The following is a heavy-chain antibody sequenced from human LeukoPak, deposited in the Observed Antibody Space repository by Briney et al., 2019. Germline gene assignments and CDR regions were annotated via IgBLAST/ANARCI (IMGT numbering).Heavy chain of an antibody. CDR1: GGTFSSYA. D-gene: IGHD2-2*02. J-gene: IGHJ4*02. CDR3: ARVDCSSTRCYTGFDY. Sequence: GASVKVSCKASGGTFSSYAISWVRRAPGQGLEWMGGIIPIFGTANYAQKFQGRVTITADESTSTAYMELSSLRAEDTAVYYCARVDCSSTRCYTGFDYWGQGTLVTVSS. V-gene: IGHV1-69*13. CDR2: IIPIFGTA.